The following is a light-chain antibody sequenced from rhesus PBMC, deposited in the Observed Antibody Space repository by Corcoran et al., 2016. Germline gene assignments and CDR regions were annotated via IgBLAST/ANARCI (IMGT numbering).Light chain of an antibody. Sequence: QAALTQPRSVSGSPGQSVTISCTGTSSDIGGYNYVSWYQQHPGTAPKLMIYDVNQRPSGVSDRFSGSKSGNTASLTISGLQAEDEADYYCCSYAGNYTYIFGDGTRLTVL. J-gene: IGLJ1*01. CDR3: CSYAGNYTYI. CDR2: DVN. CDR1: SSDIGGYNY. V-gene: IGLV2-32*01.